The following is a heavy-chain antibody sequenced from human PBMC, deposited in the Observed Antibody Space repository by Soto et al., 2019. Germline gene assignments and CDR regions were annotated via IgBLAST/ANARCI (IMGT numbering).Heavy chain of an antibody. CDR3: ARDGDIQGGPPPKNYAMDV. D-gene: IGHD5-12*01. Sequence: QVRLVESGGGVVQPGRSLRLSCSASGFTFRNFGFHWVRQAPGKGLEGVALIWYDGSNKYYAESLKGRVSISRDNSKNTLDLEMKSLRFEDTAVYYCARDGDIQGGPPPKNYAMDVWGQGTTVTVSS. CDR2: IWYDGSNK. V-gene: IGHV3-33*08. J-gene: IGHJ6*02. CDR1: GFTFRNFG.